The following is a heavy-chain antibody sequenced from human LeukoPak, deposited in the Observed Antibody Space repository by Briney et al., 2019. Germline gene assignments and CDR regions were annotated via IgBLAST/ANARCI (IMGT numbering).Heavy chain of an antibody. J-gene: IGHJ4*02. Sequence: GGSLRLSSAASGFTFSSHGMHWVRQAPGKGLEWVAVIWYDGSNKYYADSVKGRFTISRDNSKNTLYLQMNSLRAEDTAVYYCARDGTGSNSGWYIHWGQGALVPVSS. CDR3: ARDGTGSNSGWYIH. CDR2: IWYDGSNK. CDR1: GFTFSSHG. V-gene: IGHV3-33*01. D-gene: IGHD6-19*01.